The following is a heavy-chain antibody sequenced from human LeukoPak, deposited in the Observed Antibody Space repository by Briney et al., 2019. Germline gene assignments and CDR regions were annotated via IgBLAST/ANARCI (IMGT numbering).Heavy chain of an antibody. D-gene: IGHD7-27*01. CDR1: GGSFSGYY. CDR3: ARDSLDDTGVDY. CDR2: INHSGST. J-gene: IGHJ4*02. Sequence: PSETLSLTCAVYGGSFSGYYWSWIRQPPGKGLEWIGEINHSGSTNYNPSLKSRVTISVDTSKNQFSLKLSSVTAADTAVYYCARDSLDDTGVDYWGQGTLVTVSS. V-gene: IGHV4-34*01.